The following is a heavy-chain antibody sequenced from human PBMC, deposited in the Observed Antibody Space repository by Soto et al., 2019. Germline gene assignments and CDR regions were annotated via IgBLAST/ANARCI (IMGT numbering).Heavy chain of an antibody. J-gene: IGHJ3*02. V-gene: IGHV4-4*07. CDR2: IYTSGST. CDR1: GGSISSYY. CDR3: ARDRVKRLRLGDHLLGDAFDI. Sequence: SETLSLTCTVSGGSISSYYWSWIRQPAGKGLEWIGRIYTSGSTNYNPSLKSRVTVSVDTSKNQFSLKLSSVTAADTAVYYCARDRVKRLRLGDHLLGDAFDIWGQGTIVTVSS. D-gene: IGHD3-16*01.